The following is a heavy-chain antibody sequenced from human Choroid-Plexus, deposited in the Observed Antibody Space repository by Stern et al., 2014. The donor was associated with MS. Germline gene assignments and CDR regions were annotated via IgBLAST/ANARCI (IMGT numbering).Heavy chain of an antibody. Sequence: QVQLQESGPGLVKPSETLSLTCSVSGGSVRSGTYYWSWFRQPPGKGLEXIGYVSYSGSTNDNPSLDSRATISVDTSKNQFSLTLRSVTAADTAVYYCARGRGINGDYYYFDDWGQGTLVPVSS. CDR1: GGSVRSGTYY. J-gene: IGHJ4*02. V-gene: IGHV4-61*01. CDR2: VSYSGST. D-gene: IGHD4-17*01. CDR3: ARGRGINGDYYYFDD.